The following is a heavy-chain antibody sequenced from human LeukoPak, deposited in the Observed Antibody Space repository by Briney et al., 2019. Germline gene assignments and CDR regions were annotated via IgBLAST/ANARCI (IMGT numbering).Heavy chain of an antibody. Sequence: SVKVSCKASGYTFTSYGISWVRQAPGQGLEWMGGIIPIFGTANYAQKFQGRVTITADKSTSTAYMELSGLRSEDTAVYYCARVRPSMATIDSIHYYYYMDVWGKGTTVTVSS. J-gene: IGHJ6*03. CDR2: IIPIFGTA. V-gene: IGHV1-69*06. CDR3: ARVRPSMATIDSIHYYYYMDV. CDR1: GYTFTSYG. D-gene: IGHD5-24*01.